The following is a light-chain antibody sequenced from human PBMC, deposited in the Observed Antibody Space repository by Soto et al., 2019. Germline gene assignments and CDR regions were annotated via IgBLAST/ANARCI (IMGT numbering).Light chain of an antibody. CDR1: HTVANF. Sequence: DTVLIQSPATLSLSPGERATLSCRASHTVANFLAWYQHKAGQAPRLLIYDVSNRATGIPARFSGSGSGTDFTLAISSLDPDDFAVYYCQQRSNWPPTFGGGTNVEIK. J-gene: IGKJ4*01. CDR3: QQRSNWPPT. CDR2: DVS. V-gene: IGKV3-11*01.